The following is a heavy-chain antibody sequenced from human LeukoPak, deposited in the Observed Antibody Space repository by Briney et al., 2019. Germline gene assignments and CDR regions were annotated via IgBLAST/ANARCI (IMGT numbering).Heavy chain of an antibody. Sequence: SETLSLTCIVSGGSISSSSYFWGWIRQPPGRGLEWIGSISYSGNTCYSLSLKSRVTITVDTSTNQLSLKMSSVTAADTAVYYCARHYCSGGSCPDALDIWGQGTMVTVSS. J-gene: IGHJ3*02. D-gene: IGHD2-15*01. CDR2: ISYSGNT. CDR3: ARHYCSGGSCPDALDI. CDR1: GGSISSSSYF. V-gene: IGHV4-39*01.